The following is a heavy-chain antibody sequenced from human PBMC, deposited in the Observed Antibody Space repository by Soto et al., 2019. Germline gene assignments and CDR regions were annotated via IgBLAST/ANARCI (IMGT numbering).Heavy chain of an antibody. J-gene: IGHJ6*02. D-gene: IGHD3-3*01. CDR1: GYTFPSYD. CDR3: ARPNYDLRYGMDV. CDR2: ISAYNGNT. V-gene: IGHV1-18*04. Sequence: AAVKVSCKASGYTFPSYDISWVRQAPGQGLEWMGWISAYNGNTNYAQKLQGRVTMTTDTSTSTAYMELRSLRSDDTAVYYCARPNYDLRYGMDVRGQGTTVTVSS.